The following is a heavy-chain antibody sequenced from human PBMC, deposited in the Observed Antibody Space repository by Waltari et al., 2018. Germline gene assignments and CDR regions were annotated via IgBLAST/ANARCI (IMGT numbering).Heavy chain of an antibody. D-gene: IGHD2-21*01. CDR3: ARHRHPGNSFDM. V-gene: IGHV4-34*01. J-gene: IGHJ3*02. CDR1: SGSLSGRW. CDR2: SNESGYT. Sequence: QVQLQQRGAGLLRPSETLSLTCAVDSGSLSGRWGSWIRKPPGKGREWIGESNESGYTYYKPSLRSRAAISVDTSRNQFSLKLSFVTAADTGVYYCARHRHPGNSFDMWGQGTVTVSS.